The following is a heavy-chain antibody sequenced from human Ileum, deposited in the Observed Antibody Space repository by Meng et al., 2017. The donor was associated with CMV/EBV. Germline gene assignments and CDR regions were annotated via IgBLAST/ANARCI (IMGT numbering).Heavy chain of an antibody. Sequence: QVQLQQGGPGLLKPSDTLSLTCAVSGEPLNGFFCSWIRQPPGRGLEWIGEVNNRGRTNYNPSLKSRLTISIDTSKRQLSLMVTSVTAADSAIYYCASGRLQFTPSALQHWGPGTLVTVSS. D-gene: IGHD5-24*01. V-gene: IGHV4-34*02. CDR2: VNNRGRT. J-gene: IGHJ1*01. CDR1: GEPLNGFF. CDR3: ASGRLQFTPSALQH.